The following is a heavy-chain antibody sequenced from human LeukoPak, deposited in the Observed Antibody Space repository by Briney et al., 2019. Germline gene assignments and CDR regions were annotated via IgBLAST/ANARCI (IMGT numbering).Heavy chain of an antibody. V-gene: IGHV3-74*01. D-gene: IGHD1-26*01. CDR3: ARGETLTYDYYVMDL. CDR1: GFTFSSYR. J-gene: IGHJ6*01. CDR2: IDGDGSST. Sequence: GGSLRLSCAASGFTFSSYRMHWVRQAPGKGLVWVSRIDGDGSSTSNVDSVKGRFTISRDNAKNTLYLRMNSLRAEDTAVYYCARGETLTYDYYVMDLWGEGTTVTVSS.